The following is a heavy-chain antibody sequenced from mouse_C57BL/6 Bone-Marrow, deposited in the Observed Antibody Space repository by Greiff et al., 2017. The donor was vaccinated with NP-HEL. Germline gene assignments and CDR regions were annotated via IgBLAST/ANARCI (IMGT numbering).Heavy chain of an antibody. CDR2: INPGSGGT. CDR3: ERWPIYYDYGGAMDY. Sequence: VQLQQSGAELVRPGTSVKVSCKASGYAFTNSLIAWVKQRPGPCLDWIGVINPGSGGTNYNEKFKGKATLTADKSSSTAYMQLSSLTSEDSAVYFCERWPIYYDYGGAMDYGGQGTSVTVSS. J-gene: IGHJ4*01. V-gene: IGHV1-54*01. D-gene: IGHD2-4*01. CDR1: GYAFTNSL.